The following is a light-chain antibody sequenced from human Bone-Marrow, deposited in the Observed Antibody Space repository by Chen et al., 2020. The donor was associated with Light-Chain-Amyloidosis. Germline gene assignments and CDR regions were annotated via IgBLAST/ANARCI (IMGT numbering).Light chain of an antibody. V-gene: IGKV2D-29*02. CDR2: EVS. J-gene: IGKJ4*01. CDR3: MQSIQLPLT. Sequence: DVVMTQSPLSLPVTLGQPAAISCRSSQSLRDIKTYLYWYLQKPGQSPQLLIYEVSNRFSGVPDRFSGSGSETDFTLKISRVEAEDVGVYYCMQSIQLPLTFGGGTKVEIK. CDR1: QSLRDIKTY.